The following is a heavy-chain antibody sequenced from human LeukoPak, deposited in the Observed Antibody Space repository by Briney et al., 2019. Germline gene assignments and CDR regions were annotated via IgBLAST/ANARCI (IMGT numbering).Heavy chain of an antibody. V-gene: IGHV3-9*03. CDR1: GFTFDDYA. CDR3: AKDITAMVSDGNWFDP. J-gene: IGHJ5*02. CDR2: ISWNSGSI. D-gene: IGHD5-18*01. Sequence: PGGSLRISCSASGFTFDDYAMHWVWQAPGQGLEWVSGISWNSGSIGYADSVKGRFTISRDKAKNSLYLQMNSLRAEDMALYYCAKDITAMVSDGNWFDPWGQGTLVTVSS.